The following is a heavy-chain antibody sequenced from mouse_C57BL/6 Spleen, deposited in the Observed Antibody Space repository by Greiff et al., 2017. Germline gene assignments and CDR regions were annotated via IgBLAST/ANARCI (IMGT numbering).Heavy chain of an antibody. J-gene: IGHJ3*01. D-gene: IGHD2-14*01. CDR3: TREGYNLQGFAY. V-gene: IGHV1-15*01. CDR1: GYTFTDYE. CDR2: IDPETGGT. Sequence: QVQLQQSGAELVRPGASVTLSCKASGYTFTDYEMHWVKQTPVHGLEWIGAIDPETGGTAYNQKFKGKAILTADKSSSTAYMQLRGLTSEDSAVYDCTREGYNLQGFAYWGQGTLVTVSA.